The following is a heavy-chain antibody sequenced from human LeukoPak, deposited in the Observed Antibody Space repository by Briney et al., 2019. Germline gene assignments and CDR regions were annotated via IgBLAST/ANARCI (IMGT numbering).Heavy chain of an antibody. CDR3: ARELLWFGESTYYFDY. CDR1: GFTFSSYW. D-gene: IGHD3-10*01. J-gene: IGHJ4*02. V-gene: IGHV3-7*01. Sequence: GGSLRLSCAASGFTFSSYWMSWVRQAPGKGLEWVANIKQDGSEKYYVDSVKGRFTISRDNAKNSLYLQMNSLRAEDTAVYYCARELLWFGESTYYFDYWGQGTLVTVSS. CDR2: IKQDGSEK.